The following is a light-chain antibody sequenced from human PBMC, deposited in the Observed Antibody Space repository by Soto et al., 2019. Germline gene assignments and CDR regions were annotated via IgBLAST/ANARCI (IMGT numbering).Light chain of an antibody. CDR1: SSDVGRYNY. CDR3: SSYTSSGTSI. J-gene: IGLJ2*01. CDR2: DVI. V-gene: IGLV2-14*03. Sequence: QSALTQPASVSGSPGQSITISCTGTSSDVGRYNYVSWYQQHPVKAPKLMIYDVINRPSGVSNRFSGSKSGNTASLTISGLQADDEADYYCSSYTSSGTSIFGGGTQLTVL.